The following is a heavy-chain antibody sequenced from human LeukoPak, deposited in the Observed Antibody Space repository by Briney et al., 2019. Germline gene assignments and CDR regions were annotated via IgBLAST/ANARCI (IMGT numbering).Heavy chain of an antibody. Sequence: GASVKVSCKASGYTFTSYYMHWVRQAPGQGLEWMGIINPSGGSTSYAQKFQGRVTMTRDTSTRTVYMELSSLRSEDTAMYYCARDLLVIPAASAFDYWGQGTLVTVSS. CDR1: GYTFTSYY. CDR3: ARDLLVIPAASAFDY. CDR2: INPSGGST. J-gene: IGHJ4*02. D-gene: IGHD2-2*01. V-gene: IGHV1-46*01.